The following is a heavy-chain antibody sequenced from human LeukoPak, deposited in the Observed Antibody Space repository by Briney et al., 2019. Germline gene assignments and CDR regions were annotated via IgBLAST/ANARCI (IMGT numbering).Heavy chain of an antibody. J-gene: IGHJ5*02. CDR1: GFTFNKYA. Sequence: GGSLTLSCAASGFTFNKYAMTWVRQARGQGLEWVSGLSNSGASTFYAESVRGRFTISRDNSKNILYLHINSLRAEDTAVYYCAKDARTGVWNIGDSWFDPWGQGTLVTVSS. CDR3: AKDARTGVWNIGDSWFDP. CDR2: LSNSGAST. D-gene: IGHD2/OR15-2a*01. V-gene: IGHV3-23*01.